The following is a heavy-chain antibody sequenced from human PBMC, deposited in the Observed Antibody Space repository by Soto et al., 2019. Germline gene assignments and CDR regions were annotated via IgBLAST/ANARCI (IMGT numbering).Heavy chain of an antibody. V-gene: IGHV3-30*18. CDR1: GFTFSSYG. J-gene: IGHJ1*01. CDR2: ISYDGSNK. Sequence: QVQLVESGGGVVQPGRSLRLSCAASGFTFSSYGMHWVRQAPGKGLEWVAVISYDGSNKYYADSVKGRFTISRDNSKNTLYLQMNSLRAQDTAVYYCEKDGGIAVAGHKFTSYFQHWGQGTLVTVSS. D-gene: IGHD6-19*01. CDR3: EKDGGIAVAGHKFTSYFQH.